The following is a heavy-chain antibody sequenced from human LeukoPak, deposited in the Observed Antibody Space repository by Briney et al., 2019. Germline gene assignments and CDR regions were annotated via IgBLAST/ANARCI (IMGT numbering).Heavy chain of an antibody. V-gene: IGHV3-23*01. D-gene: IGHD3-22*01. CDR1: GFTFSSYA. J-gene: IGHJ4*02. Sequence: PGGSLRLSCAASGFTFSSYAMSWVRQVPGKGLERVSALSDSGGSTWYVDSVKGRFTISRDNSKNTLYLQMNNLRAEDTAIYYCAKDYYDSSGSRYTYWGQGTLVTVSS. CDR2: LSDSGGST. CDR3: AKDYYDSSGSRYTY.